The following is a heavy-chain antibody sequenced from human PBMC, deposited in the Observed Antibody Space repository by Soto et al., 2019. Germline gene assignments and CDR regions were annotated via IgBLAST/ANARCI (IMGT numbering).Heavy chain of an antibody. CDR2: IYYSGST. J-gene: IGHJ4*02. CDR1: GGSISSGGYY. CDR3: ARSFGAAAAGLFDY. V-gene: IGHV4-31*03. Sequence: QVQLQESGPGLVKPSHTLSLTCTVSGGSISSGGYYWSWIRQHPGKGLEWIGHIYYSGSTYYNTSLKSRATISVVTSKTHCSPKLSSVTAADTAVYYWARSFGAAAAGLFDYWGQGTLVTVSS. D-gene: IGHD6-13*01.